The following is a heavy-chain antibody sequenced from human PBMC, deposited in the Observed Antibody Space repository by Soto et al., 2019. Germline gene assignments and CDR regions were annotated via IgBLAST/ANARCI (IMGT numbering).Heavy chain of an antibody. CDR1: GFTFSSYA. D-gene: IGHD4-4*01. CDR2: ISGSGGST. CDR3: AKDHDYSNYGWFDP. V-gene: IGHV3-23*01. Sequence: PGGSLRLSCAASGFTFSSYAMSWVRQAPGKGLEWVSAISGSGGSTYYADSVKGRFTISRNNSKNTLYLQMNSLRAEDTAVYYCAKDHDYSNYGWFDPWGQGTLVTVSS. J-gene: IGHJ5*02.